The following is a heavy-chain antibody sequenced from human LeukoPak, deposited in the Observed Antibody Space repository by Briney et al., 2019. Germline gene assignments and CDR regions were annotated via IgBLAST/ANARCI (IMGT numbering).Heavy chain of an antibody. CDR2: IYYSGST. J-gene: IGHJ3*02. CDR1: GGSISGSSYY. CDR3: VVYGQGAFDI. Sequence: SETLSLTCTVSGGSISGSSYYWGWIRQPPGKGLEWIGYIYYSGSTYYNPSLKSRVTISVDTSKNQFSLKLSSVTAADTAVYYCVVYGQGAFDIWGQGTMVTVSS. V-gene: IGHV4-30-4*08. D-gene: IGHD2/OR15-2a*01.